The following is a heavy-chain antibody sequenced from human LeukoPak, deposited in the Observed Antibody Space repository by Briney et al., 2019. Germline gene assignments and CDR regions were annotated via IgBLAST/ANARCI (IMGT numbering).Heavy chain of an antibody. D-gene: IGHD6-13*01. CDR1: GFTFSSYG. V-gene: IGHV3-23*01. CDR3: AKGRGGIAAAGTDY. CDR2: ISGSGGST. J-gene: IGHJ4*02. Sequence: GRSLRLSCAASGFTFSSYGMHWVRQAPGKGLEWVSAISGSGGSTYYADSAKGRFTISRDNSKNTLYLQMNSLRAEDTAVYYCAKGRGGIAAAGTDYWGQGTLVTVSS.